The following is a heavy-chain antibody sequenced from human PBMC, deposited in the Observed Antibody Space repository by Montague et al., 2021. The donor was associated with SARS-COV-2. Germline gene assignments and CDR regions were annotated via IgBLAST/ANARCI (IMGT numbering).Heavy chain of an antibody. V-gene: IGHV4-59*01. D-gene: IGHD3-16*01. CDR1: GDSITTYY. CDR2: IYYTGTT. Sequence: SETLSLTCSVSGDSITTYYWSWIRQSPGRGLEWIGHIYYTGTTKYNPSLKSRVTISVDTSKNQFALRLHSVTAADTAVYYCAREFRIELWQTNWYFGLWGRGTLVTVSS. CDR3: AREFRIELWQTNWYFGL. J-gene: IGHJ2*01.